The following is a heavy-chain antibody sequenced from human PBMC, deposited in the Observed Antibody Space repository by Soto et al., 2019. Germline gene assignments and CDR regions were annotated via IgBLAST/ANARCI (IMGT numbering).Heavy chain of an antibody. J-gene: IGHJ6*02. CDR3: AKDGFSSDSRYYYFYGMDV. V-gene: IGHV3-30*18. CDR1: GFTFSTYG. CDR2: ISYDGSNK. D-gene: IGHD3-3*01. Sequence: QVQLVESGGGVVQPGRSLRLSCAASGFTFSTYGMHWVRQAPGKGLEWVAFISYDGSNKYYADSVKGRFTISRDRSKNTVFLLLSSLRAEDTAVYYCAKDGFSSDSRYYYFYGMDVWCPGTTVTVSS.